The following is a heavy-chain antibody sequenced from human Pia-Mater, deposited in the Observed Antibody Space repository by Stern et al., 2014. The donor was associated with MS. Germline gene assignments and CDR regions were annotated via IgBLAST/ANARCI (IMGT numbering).Heavy chain of an antibody. CDR3: VRDQGGIAAS. J-gene: IGHJ4*02. D-gene: IGHD6-13*01. CDR2: IRPLFGQT. CDR1: GDSFSTIE. V-gene: IGHV1-69*01. Sequence: VQLVQSGAEVKKPGSSMKVSCQASGDSFSTIEISWVRPPPGQGLEWLGGIRPLFGQTNYAQKGQGRVTIIADVSTSTVNMELVSLRLEDTAVYYCVRDQGGIAASWGQGTLVTVSS.